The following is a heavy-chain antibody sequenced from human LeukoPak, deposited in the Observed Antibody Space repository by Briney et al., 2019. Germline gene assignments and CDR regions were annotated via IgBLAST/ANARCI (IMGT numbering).Heavy chain of an antibody. CDR3: ARVREWELLSTYPQDAFDI. V-gene: IGHV3-48*03. CDR1: GFTFSSYE. Sequence: GGSLRLSCAASGFTFSSYEMNWVRQAPGKGLEWVSYISSSGSTIYYADSVKGRFTISRDNAKNSLYLQMNSLRAEDTAVYYCARVREWELLSTYPQDAFDIWGQGTMVTVSS. J-gene: IGHJ3*02. D-gene: IGHD1-26*01. CDR2: ISSSGSTI.